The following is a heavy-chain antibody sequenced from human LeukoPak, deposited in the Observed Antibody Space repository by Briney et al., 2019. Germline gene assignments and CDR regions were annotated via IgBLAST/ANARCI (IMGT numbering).Heavy chain of an antibody. D-gene: IGHD3-22*01. Sequence: GGSLRLSCAASGFTFSSYAMHWVRQAPGKGLEWVAVISYDGSNKYYADSVKGRFTISRDNSKNTLYLQMNSLRAEDTAVYYCASLVSNGSFDYWGQGTLVTVSS. J-gene: IGHJ4*02. V-gene: IGHV3-30-3*01. CDR1: GFTFSSYA. CDR3: ASLVSNGSFDY. CDR2: ISYDGSNK.